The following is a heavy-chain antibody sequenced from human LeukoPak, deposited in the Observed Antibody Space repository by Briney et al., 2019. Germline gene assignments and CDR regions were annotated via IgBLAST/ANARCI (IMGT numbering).Heavy chain of an antibody. D-gene: IGHD5-24*01. CDR3: ARERVEYLRDGVSDY. J-gene: IGHJ4*02. V-gene: IGHV4-39*07. CDR1: GGSISSSMYY. Sequence: SETLSLTRTVSGGSISSSMYYWGWIRQPPGRGLEWIGNILYSGSTYYNPSLKSRVTISVDTSKNQFSLRLSSVTAADTAAYFCARERVEYLRDGVSDYWGQGALVTVSS. CDR2: ILYSGST.